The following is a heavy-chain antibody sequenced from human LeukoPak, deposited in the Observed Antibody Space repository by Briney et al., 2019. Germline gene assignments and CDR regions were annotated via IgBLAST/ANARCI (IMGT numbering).Heavy chain of an antibody. V-gene: IGHV1-2*02. CDR1: GYTFTGYY. CDR2: INPNSGGT. J-gene: IGHJ4*02. Sequence: ASVKVSCKASGYTFTGYYMHWVRQAPGQGPEWMGWINPNSGGTNYAQKFQGRVTMTRDTSISTAYMELSRLRSDDTAVYYCARGGVCSSTSCYNFDYWGQGTLVTASS. CDR3: ARGGVCSSTSCYNFDY. D-gene: IGHD2-2*01.